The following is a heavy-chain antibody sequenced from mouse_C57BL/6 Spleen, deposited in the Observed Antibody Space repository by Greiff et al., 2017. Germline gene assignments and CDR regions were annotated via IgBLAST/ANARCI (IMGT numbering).Heavy chain of an antibody. J-gene: IGHJ4*01. CDR1: GYSFTGYY. CDR2: INPSTGGT. D-gene: IGHD2-10*01. V-gene: IGHV1-42*01. Sequence: DVQLVESGPELVKPGASVKISCKASGYSFTGYYMNWVKQSPEKSLEWIGEINPSTGGTTYNQKFKAKATLTVDKSSSTAYMQLKSLTSEDSAVYYCARLSYPYAMDYWGQGTSVTVSS. CDR3: ARLSYPYAMDY.